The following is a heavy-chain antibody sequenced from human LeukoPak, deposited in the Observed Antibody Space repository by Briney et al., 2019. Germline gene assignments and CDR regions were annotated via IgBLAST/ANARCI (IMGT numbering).Heavy chain of an antibody. Sequence: GASVKVSCKASGGTFSSYAISWVRQAPGQGLEWMGGIIPIFGTANYAQKFQGRVTITTDESTSTAYMGLSSLRSEDTAVYYCARARDYCSGGSCGPYYFDYWGQGTLVTVSS. V-gene: IGHV1-69*05. CDR3: ARARDYCSGGSCGPYYFDY. CDR2: IIPIFGTA. D-gene: IGHD2-15*01. J-gene: IGHJ4*02. CDR1: GGTFSSYA.